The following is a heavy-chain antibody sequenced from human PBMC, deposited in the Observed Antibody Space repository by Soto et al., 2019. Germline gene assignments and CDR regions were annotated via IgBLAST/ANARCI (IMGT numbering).Heavy chain of an antibody. CDR3: ASPIVLVPAAIPSYYYGMDV. D-gene: IGHD2-2*02. Sequence: QLQLQESGPGLVKPSETLSLTCTVSGGSISSSSYYWGWIRQPPGKGLEWIGSIYYSGSTYYNPSLKSRVIISVDTSKNQFSLKLSSVTAADTAVYYCASPIVLVPAAIPSYYYGMDVWGQGTTVTVSS. CDR2: IYYSGST. CDR1: GGSISSSSYY. V-gene: IGHV4-39*01. J-gene: IGHJ6*02.